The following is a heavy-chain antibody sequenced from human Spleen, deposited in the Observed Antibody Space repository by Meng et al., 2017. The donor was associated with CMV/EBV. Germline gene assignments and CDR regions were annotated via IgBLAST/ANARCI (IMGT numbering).Heavy chain of an antibody. J-gene: IGHJ6*02. CDR2: ISSSSTI. V-gene: IGHV3-48*04. D-gene: IGHD3-3*01. CDR1: GFTFSTYA. Sequence: GESLKISCAASGFTFSTYAMNWVRQAPGKGLEWVSYISSSSTIYYADSVKGRFTISRDNAKNSLYLQMNSLRAEDTAVYYCARASIQITIFGVVITHGDYYYYGMDVWGQGTTVTVSS. CDR3: ARASIQITIFGVVITHGDYYYYGMDV.